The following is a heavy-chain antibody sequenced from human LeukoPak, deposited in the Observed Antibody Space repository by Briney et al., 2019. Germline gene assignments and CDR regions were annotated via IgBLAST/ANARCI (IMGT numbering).Heavy chain of an antibody. J-gene: IGHJ3*02. D-gene: IGHD6-13*01. V-gene: IGHV4-59*01. CDR2: IYYSGST. CDR1: GGSISSYY. Sequence: SETLSLTCTVSGGSISSYYWSWIRQPPGKGLEWIGYIYYSGSTNYNPSLKSRVTISVDTSKNQFYLKLSSVTAADTAVYYCAREKEETAAGFGDAFDIWGQGTMVTVSS. CDR3: AREKEETAAGFGDAFDI.